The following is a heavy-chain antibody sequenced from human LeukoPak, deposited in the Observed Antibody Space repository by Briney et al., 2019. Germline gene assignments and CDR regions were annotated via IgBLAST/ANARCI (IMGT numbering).Heavy chain of an antibody. D-gene: IGHD2-2*01. V-gene: IGHV4-39*01. CDR2: IYYSGST. Sequence: SETLSLTCTVSGGSISSSSYYWGWIRQPPGKGLEWIGSIYYSGSTYYNPSPKSRVTISVDTSKNQFSLKLSSVTAADTAVYYCARICSSTSCLIDYWGQGTLVTVSS. J-gene: IGHJ4*02. CDR1: GGSISSSSYY. CDR3: ARICSSTSCLIDY.